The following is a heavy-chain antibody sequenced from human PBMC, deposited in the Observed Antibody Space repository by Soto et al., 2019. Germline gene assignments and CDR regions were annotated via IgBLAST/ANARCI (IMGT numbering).Heavy chain of an antibody. Sequence: SETLSLTCTVSGGSISSYYWSWIRQPPGKGLEWIGYIYYSGSTNFNPSLKSRVTISVQTSHNPFPLKLSAVTAADTAVYYGASSKAARYGSSWYWFDPWGQGTLVTVSS. CDR3: ASSKAARYGSSWYWFDP. D-gene: IGHD6-13*01. J-gene: IGHJ5*02. CDR2: IYYSGST. CDR1: GGSISSYY. V-gene: IGHV4-59*08.